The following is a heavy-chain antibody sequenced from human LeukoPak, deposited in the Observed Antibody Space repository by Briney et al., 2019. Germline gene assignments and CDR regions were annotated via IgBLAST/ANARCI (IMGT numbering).Heavy chain of an antibody. V-gene: IGHV6-1*01. Sequence: SQTLSLTCAISGDSVSGNSAAWNWIRQSPSRGLEWLGRTYYRSKWSSNYAVSVKSRITIHPDTSKNQFSLQLNSVTPEDTAVYDCAGGVDTDLHYWGQGTLVTVSS. CDR3: AGGVDTDLHY. CDR2: TYYRSKWSS. D-gene: IGHD5-18*01. CDR1: GDSVSGNSAA. J-gene: IGHJ4*02.